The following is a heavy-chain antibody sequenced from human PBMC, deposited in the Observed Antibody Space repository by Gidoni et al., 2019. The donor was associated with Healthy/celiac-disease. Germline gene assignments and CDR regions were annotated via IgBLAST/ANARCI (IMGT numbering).Heavy chain of an antibody. CDR2: IYYSGST. D-gene: IGHD6-13*01. CDR1: GGSISSSSYY. J-gene: IGHJ1*01. CDR3: ARSSSWPLWRGFQH. Sequence: QLQLQESGPGLVKPSETLSLTCTVSGGSISSSSYYWGWIRQPPGKGLAWIGSIYYSGSTYYNPSLKSRVTISVDTSKNQFSLKLSSVTAADTAVYYCARSSSWPLWRGFQHWGQGTLVTVSS. V-gene: IGHV4-39*01.